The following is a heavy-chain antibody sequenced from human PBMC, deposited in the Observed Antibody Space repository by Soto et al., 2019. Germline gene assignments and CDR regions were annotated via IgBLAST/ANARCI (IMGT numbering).Heavy chain of an antibody. CDR2: INPDNGNT. J-gene: IGHJ5*02. CDR3: ARGIATGQLDP. Sequence: ASVKVSCKASGYTSTRYTMNWVRQAPGQRLEWMGWINPDNGNTKSSQKFQDRVIITRDTSASTAYMDLSSLRSEDTAVYYCARGIATGQLDPWGQGTLVTVSS. CDR1: GYTSTRYT. V-gene: IGHV1-3*01. D-gene: IGHD2-15*01.